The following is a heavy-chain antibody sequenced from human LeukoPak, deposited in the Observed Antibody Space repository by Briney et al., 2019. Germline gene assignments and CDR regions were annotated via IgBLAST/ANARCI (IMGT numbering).Heavy chain of an antibody. CDR3: ASSMDGYNYFGLDY. CDR2: IYYSGST. J-gene: IGHJ4*02. CDR1: GGSISSYY. Sequence: SETLSLTCTVSGGSISSYYWSWIRQPPGKGLEWIGYIYYSGSTNYNPSLKSRVTISVDTSKNQFSLKLSSVTAADTAVYYCASSMDGYNYFGLDYWGQGTLVTVSS. D-gene: IGHD5-24*01. V-gene: IGHV4-59*08.